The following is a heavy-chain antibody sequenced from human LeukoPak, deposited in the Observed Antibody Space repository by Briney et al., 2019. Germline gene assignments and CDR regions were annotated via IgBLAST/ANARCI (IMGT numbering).Heavy chain of an antibody. Sequence: PGRSLRLSCAASGFTFSSYAMHWVRQAPGKGLEWMAVILYDGSNKYYADSVKGRFTISRDNSKNTLYLQMNSLRPEDTAVYYCARFSGSNLFAYWGQGTLVTVSS. CDR3: ARFSGSNLFAY. V-gene: IGHV3-30-3*01. CDR2: ILYDGSNK. D-gene: IGHD1-26*01. J-gene: IGHJ4*02. CDR1: GFTFSSYA.